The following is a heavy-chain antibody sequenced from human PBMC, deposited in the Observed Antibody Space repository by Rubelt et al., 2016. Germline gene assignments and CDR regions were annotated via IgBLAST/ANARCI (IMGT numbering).Heavy chain of an antibody. V-gene: IGHV1-69*01. Sequence: QVQLVQSGAEVKKPGSSVKVSCKASGGTFSSYAISWVRQAPGQGLEWMGGIIPVCGTANYAQKFQGRITMTADESTSTAYMELSILRSEDTAVYYCATTIAIRPYYFDYWGQGTLVTVSS. CDR3: ATTIAIRPYYFDY. D-gene: IGHD6-6*01. J-gene: IGHJ4*02. CDR2: IIPVCGTA. CDR1: GGTFSSYA.